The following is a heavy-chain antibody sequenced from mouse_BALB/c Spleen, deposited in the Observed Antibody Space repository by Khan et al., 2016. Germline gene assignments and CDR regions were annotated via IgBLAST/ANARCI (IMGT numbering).Heavy chain of an antibody. D-gene: IGHD2-14*01. V-gene: IGHV3-2*02. CDR2: ISYSGNT. J-gene: IGHJ2*01. CDR3: ARSRRYDGYFDY. CDR1: GYSITSDYA. Sequence: LQESGPGLVKPSQSLSLTCTVTGYSITSDYAWNWIRQFPGNKLEWMGYISYSGNTTYNPSLKSRISITRDTSKNQFFLQLNSLTTEDTATYYCARSRRYDGYFDYWGQGTTLTVSS.